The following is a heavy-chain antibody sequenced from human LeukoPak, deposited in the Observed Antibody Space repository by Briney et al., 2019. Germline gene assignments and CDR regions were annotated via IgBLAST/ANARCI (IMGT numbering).Heavy chain of an antibody. J-gene: IGHJ1*01. Sequence: PSETLSLTCSVSGGSISSYYWSWIRQPPGKGLEWIGYIYYSGSTNYNPSLKSRVTISVDTSKNQFSLKLSSVTAADRAVYYCARARWPTGYLQHWGQGTLVTVSS. CDR2: IYYSGST. D-gene: IGHD4-23*01. CDR1: GGSISSYY. V-gene: IGHV4-59*01. CDR3: ARARWPTGYLQH.